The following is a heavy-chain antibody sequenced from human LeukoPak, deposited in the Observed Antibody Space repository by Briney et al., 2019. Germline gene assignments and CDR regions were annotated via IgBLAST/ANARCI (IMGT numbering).Heavy chain of an antibody. Sequence: GASVKVSCKASGYTFTSYDITWVRQATGQGLEWMGWMNPNSGNTGYAQKFQGRVTMTRNTSISTAYMELSSLRSEDTAVYYCARKGYVSSPFWVAGAVAETTLYYYYYYMDVWGKGTTVTVSS. CDR3: ARKGYVSSPFWVAGAVAETTLYYYYYYMDV. CDR2: MNPNSGNT. D-gene: IGHD6-19*01. V-gene: IGHV1-8*01. J-gene: IGHJ6*03. CDR1: GYTFTSYD.